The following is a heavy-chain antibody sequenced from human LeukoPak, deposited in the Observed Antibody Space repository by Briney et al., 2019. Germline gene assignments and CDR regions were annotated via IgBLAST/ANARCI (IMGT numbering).Heavy chain of an antibody. CDR1: GDSIRNYY. V-gene: IGHV4-59*01. J-gene: IGHJ6*02. CDR2: IYYNGNT. CDR3: ARVGGSGSYYYGMDV. Sequence: SQTLSLTSTVSGDSIRNYYWSWIRQPPRRGLEWIGDIYYNGNTNYKSSLKSRTTISLDTSKNQFSLNLNSVTAADTALYYCARVGGSGSYYYGMDVWGQGTTVTVSS. D-gene: IGHD3-10*01.